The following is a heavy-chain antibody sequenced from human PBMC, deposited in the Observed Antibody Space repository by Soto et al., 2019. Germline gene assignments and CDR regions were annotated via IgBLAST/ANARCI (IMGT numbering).Heavy chain of an antibody. CDR3: ARERQWLLLRYFDY. CDR1: GFTFSNSW. Sequence: HPGGSLRLSCAASGFTFSNSWMYWVRQAPGKGPAWVSRINSDGSSITYADSVKGRFTVSRDNAKNTLFLQMNGPRAEDTAVYFCARERQWLLLRYFDYWGQGTLVTVSS. V-gene: IGHV3-74*01. CDR2: INSDGSSI. D-gene: IGHD3-22*01. J-gene: IGHJ4*02.